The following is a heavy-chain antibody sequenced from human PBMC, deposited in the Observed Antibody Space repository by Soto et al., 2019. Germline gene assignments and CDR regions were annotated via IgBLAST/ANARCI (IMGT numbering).Heavy chain of an antibody. Sequence: QVQLVESGGGGVQPGRSLRLSCAASGFTFSSYGMHWGRQAPGKGLERVAVISYDGSNKYYADSVKGRFTISRDNSKITLYLQLSRLGAEDPAVYYCEKDLSASTPTVTTFGFRNDYDYYGMDVWGQGTTVTVAS. V-gene: IGHV3-30*18. CDR3: EKDLSASTPTVTTFGFRNDYDYYGMDV. CDR2: ISYDGSNK. D-gene: IGHD4-17*01. J-gene: IGHJ6*02. CDR1: GFTFSSYG.